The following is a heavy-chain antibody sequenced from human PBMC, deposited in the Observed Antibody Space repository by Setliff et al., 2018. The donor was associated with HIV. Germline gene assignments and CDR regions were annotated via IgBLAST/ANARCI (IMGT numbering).Heavy chain of an antibody. Sequence: SETLSLTCAVYGGSFSGYYWSWICQPPGKGLEWIGYIYTSGSTNYNPSLKSRVTISVDTSKNQFSLKLRSVTAADTAVYYCEVAGQWGQGTLVTVSS. D-gene: IGHD6-19*01. V-gene: IGHV4-4*09. CDR2: IYTSGST. CDR3: EVAGQ. CDR1: GGSFSGYY. J-gene: IGHJ4*02.